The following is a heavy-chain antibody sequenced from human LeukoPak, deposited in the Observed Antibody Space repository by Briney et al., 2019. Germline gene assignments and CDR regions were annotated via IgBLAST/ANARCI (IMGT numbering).Heavy chain of an antibody. CDR1: GFTFTSYN. J-gene: IGHJ4*02. D-gene: IGHD6-13*01. Sequence: GGSLRLSCAASGFTFTSYNFHWVRQAPGKGLQWVGFISYDGNIKYEDSVKGRFTVSRDNSKNTLYLQMNSPRAEDTAVYYCVRGAYSSSWLNFDYWGQGTLVTVSS. CDR2: ISYDGNIK. CDR3: VRGAYSSSWLNFDY. V-gene: IGHV3-30*03.